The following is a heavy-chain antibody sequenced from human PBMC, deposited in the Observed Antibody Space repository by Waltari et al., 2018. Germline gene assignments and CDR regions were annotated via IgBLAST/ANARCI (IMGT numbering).Heavy chain of an antibody. CDR1: GYNFPNFW. Sequence: EVQLVQSGAEVKRPGESVKISCKTSGYNFPNFWIAWVRQRPGEKLGWIVNTVPDYSGVKDSPSFKGQVTCSGDKSQSSAYLQWSSLKASDTAIYYCARYEDIHSGTYYFTYWGQGTPVSVSS. D-gene: IGHD3-10*01. CDR2: TVPDYSGV. CDR3: ARYEDIHSGTYYFTY. J-gene: IGHJ4*02. V-gene: IGHV5-51*03.